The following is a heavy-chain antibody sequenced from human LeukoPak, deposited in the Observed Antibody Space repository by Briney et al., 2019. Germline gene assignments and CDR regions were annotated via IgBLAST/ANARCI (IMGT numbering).Heavy chain of an antibody. J-gene: IGHJ6*04. CDR1: GRSISSYY. D-gene: IGHD6-19*01. V-gene: IGHV4-59*01. CDR2: ICYSGST. CDR3: ARDLSSGWSNYYYGMDV. Sequence: KSSETLSLTCTVSGRSISSYYGSWIRQPPGKGLEWIGYICYSGSTNYNPSLKSRVTISVDTSKNQFSLKLSSVTAADTAVYYCARDLSSGWSNYYYGMDVWGKGTTVTVSS.